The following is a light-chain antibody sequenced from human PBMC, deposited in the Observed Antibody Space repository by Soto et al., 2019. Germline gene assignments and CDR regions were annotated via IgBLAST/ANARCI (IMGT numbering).Light chain of an antibody. CDR2: DAS. Sequence: EIVLTQSPATLSLSPGERATLSCRASQSVSNYLAWFQQKPGQAPRLLLYDASNRATGIPARFSGSGSGTDFTLSISRLEPEDFAVYYCQQRSSWPFLTFGGGTKVEI. CDR3: QQRSSWPFLT. J-gene: IGKJ4*01. CDR1: QSVSNY. V-gene: IGKV3-11*01.